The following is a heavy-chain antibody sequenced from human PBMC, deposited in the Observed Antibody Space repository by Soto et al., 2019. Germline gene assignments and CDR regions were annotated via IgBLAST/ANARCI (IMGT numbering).Heavy chain of an antibody. D-gene: IGHD2-21*02. CDR1: GFTFSSYS. CDR3: ASGRVTHYAYFDY. V-gene: IGHV3-21*01. Sequence: GGSLRLSCAASGFTFSSYSMNWVRQAPGKGLEWVSSISSSSYIYYADSVKGRFTISRDNAKNSLYLQMNSLRAEDTAVYYCASGRVTHYAYFDYWGQGTLVTVPS. CDR2: ISSSSYI. J-gene: IGHJ4*02.